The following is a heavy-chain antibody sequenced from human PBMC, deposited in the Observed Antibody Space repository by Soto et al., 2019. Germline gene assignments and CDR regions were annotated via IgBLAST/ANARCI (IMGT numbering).Heavy chain of an antibody. J-gene: IGHJ3*02. CDR2: IIPIFGTA. Sequence: SAKCSGNAFGGTFSSYAISWVRQAPGQGLDWIGGIIPIFGTANYAQNFQGRVTITADESTSTPYMELSSLRSEDAAVYYCARENRRYSCGFRFYNIWGQGTMDT. D-gene: IGHD5-18*01. CDR3: ARENRRYSCGFRFYNI. V-gene: IGHV1-69*13. CDR1: GGTFSSYA.